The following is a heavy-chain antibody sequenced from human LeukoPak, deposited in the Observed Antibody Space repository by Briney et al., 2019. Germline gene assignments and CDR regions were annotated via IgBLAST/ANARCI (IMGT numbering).Heavy chain of an antibody. CDR1: GFTFCHYA. J-gene: IGHJ5*01. V-gene: IGHV3-9*01. CDR3: AKTFGLGSYYKPWFDS. CDR2: ISWNSDTI. D-gene: IGHD3-10*01. Sequence: GGSLRLSCAASGFTFCHYAMHWVRHTPGKGLEWVSGISWNSDTIGYADSVKGRFTISRDNATNSLSLQMNSLRVEDTAFYYCAKTFGLGSYYKPWFDSWGQGTLVTVSS.